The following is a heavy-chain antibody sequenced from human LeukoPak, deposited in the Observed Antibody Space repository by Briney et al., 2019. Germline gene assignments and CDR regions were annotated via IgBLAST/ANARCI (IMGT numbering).Heavy chain of an antibody. D-gene: IGHD1-26*01. CDR2: VYNSGST. J-gene: IGHJ3*02. Sequence: SETLSLTCTVSGGSVSSYYWSWARQPPGEGLGWIAYVYNSGSTNYNPSLKNRVTISVDRSKNQFSLKMNSVTAADTAVYYCVRDWEGFNFDIWGQGTMVTVSS. CDR1: GGSVSSYY. CDR3: VRDWEGFNFDI. V-gene: IGHV4-59*02.